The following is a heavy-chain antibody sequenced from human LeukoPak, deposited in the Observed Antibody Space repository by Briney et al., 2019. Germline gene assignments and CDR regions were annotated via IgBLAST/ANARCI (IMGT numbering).Heavy chain of an antibody. CDR3: ARVFIRALYYMDV. Sequence: SQTLSLTCTVSGGSISSGSYYWSWIRQPARKGLEWIGRIYTSGSTNYNPPLKSRVTISVDTSKNQFSLKLSSVTAADTAVYYCARVFIRALYYMDVWGKGTTVTVSS. CDR1: GGSISSGSYY. J-gene: IGHJ6*03. V-gene: IGHV4-61*02. D-gene: IGHD3-3*01. CDR2: IYTSGST.